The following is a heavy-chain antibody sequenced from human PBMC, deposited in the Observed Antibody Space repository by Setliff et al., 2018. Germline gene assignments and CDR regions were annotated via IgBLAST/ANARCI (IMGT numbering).Heavy chain of an antibody. V-gene: IGHV4-4*07. J-gene: IGHJ4*02. CDR2: ISPSGST. CDR3: ARSPSSGANWNPRPFYSDY. Sequence: SETLSLTCTVSGGSISSNYWSWVRQPAGKALEWIGHISPSGSTTYNPSLKSRVTISPDTSKNHFSLKVNSVTAADTALYYCARSPSSGANWNPRPFYSDYWGQGTLVTVSS. D-gene: IGHD1-26*01. CDR1: GGSISSNY.